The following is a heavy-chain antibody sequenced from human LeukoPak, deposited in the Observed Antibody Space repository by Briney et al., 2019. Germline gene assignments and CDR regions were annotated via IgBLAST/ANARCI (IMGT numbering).Heavy chain of an antibody. CDR2: INHSGST. J-gene: IGHJ4*02. CDR1: GGSFSGYY. CDR3: ARGLSPVGYFDY. Sequence: SETLSLTCAVYGGSFSGYYWSWIRQPPGKGLEWIGEINHSGSTNYNPSLKSRVTISVDTPKNQFSLKLSSVTAADTAVYYCARGLSPVGYFDYWGQGTLVTVSS. V-gene: IGHV4-34*01.